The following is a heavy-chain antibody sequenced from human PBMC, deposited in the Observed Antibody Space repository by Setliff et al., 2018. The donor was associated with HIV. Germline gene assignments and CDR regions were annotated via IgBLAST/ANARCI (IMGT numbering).Heavy chain of an antibody. J-gene: IGHJ4*02. V-gene: IGHV3-23*01. CDR2: ISGSGGST. D-gene: IGHD5-18*01. CDR3: ASAASGNIQYFDN. CDR1: GFTFSSYA. Sequence: GGSLRLSCAASGFTFSSYAMSWVRQAPGKGLEWVSSISGSGGSTYYADSVKGRFTISRDNSKDTLYLQMNSLRAEDTAVYYCASAASGNIQYFDNWGQGTLVTVSS.